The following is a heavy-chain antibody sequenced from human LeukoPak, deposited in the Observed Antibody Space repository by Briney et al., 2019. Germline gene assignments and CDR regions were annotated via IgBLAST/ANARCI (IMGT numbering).Heavy chain of an antibody. J-gene: IGHJ5*02. CDR2: IYYSGST. V-gene: IGHV4-59*01. CDR1: GGSISSYY. D-gene: IGHD3-22*01. Sequence: SETLSLTCTVSGGSISSYYWSWIRQPPGKGLEWIGYIYYSGSTNYNPSLKSRVTISVDTSKNQFSLKLSSVTAADTAVYYCARGDDSSGYYFSWFDPWGQGTLVTVSS. CDR3: ARGDDSSGYYFSWFDP.